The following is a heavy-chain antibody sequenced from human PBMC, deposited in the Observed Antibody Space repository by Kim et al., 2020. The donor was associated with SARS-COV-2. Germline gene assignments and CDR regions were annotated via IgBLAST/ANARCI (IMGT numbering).Heavy chain of an antibody. J-gene: IGHJ4*02. CDR3: AKSFSGSYFGYDY. CDR1: GFTFNTYG. D-gene: IGHD1-26*01. V-gene: IGHV3-30*18. Sequence: GGSLRLSCTASGFTFNTYGMHWVRQAPGKGLEWVAVISYDGRNKYYADSVKGRFTISRDNSKNTLYLQMNSLRIEDTAVYYCAKSFSGSYFGYDYWGQGTLVTVS. CDR2: ISYDGRNK.